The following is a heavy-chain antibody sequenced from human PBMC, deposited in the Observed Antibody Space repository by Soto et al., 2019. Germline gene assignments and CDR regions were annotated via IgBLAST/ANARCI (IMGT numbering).Heavy chain of an antibody. V-gene: IGHV2-5*02. Sequence: QITLTESGPTLVKPTQTLTLTCTFSGFSFFTRGVGVGWIRQPPGKALEWLALIYWDDDKRYFPSLKSRLTITKDTSKNQVVLTMTNMDPVDTGTYYCAHRSPNSFDFSTGNYFRPCTFDIWGQGTLVTISS. J-gene: IGHJ4*02. CDR2: IYWDDDK. CDR3: AHRSPNSFDFSTGNYFRPCTFDI. D-gene: IGHD3-3*01. CDR1: GFSFFTRGVG.